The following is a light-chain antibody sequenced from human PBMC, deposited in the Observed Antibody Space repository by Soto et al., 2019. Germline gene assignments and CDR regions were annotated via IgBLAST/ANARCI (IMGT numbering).Light chain of an antibody. CDR2: DAS. J-gene: IGKJ4*01. CDR3: QQRYAWPT. V-gene: IGKV3-11*01. CDR1: QNIGSS. Sequence: EIVLTQSPATVSLSPGERAILSCRASQNIGSSLAWYQQKLGQAPRLLIYDASNRAPGIPARFSGSGSGTHFTLIISNLEPEDLAVYYCQQRYAWPTFGGGTKIQI.